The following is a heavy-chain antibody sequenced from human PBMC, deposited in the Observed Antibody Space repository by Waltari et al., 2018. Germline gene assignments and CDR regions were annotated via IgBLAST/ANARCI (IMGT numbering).Heavy chain of an antibody. J-gene: IGHJ5*02. V-gene: IGHV4-4*02. CDR2: IGGSSGRT. Sequence: QVQLQESGPGLVKPSETLSLTCAVSGGSISSSNWWSWIRQPPGKGLEWIGNIGGSSGRTYYNPSLKSRVTISKDTSKNQFSLKLSSVTAADTAVYYCARVNYEDDYGYYYQRQIQGRFDVWGPGVLVTVSS. CDR3: ARVNYEDDYGYYYQRQIQGRFDV. CDR1: GGSISSSNW. D-gene: IGHD4-17*01.